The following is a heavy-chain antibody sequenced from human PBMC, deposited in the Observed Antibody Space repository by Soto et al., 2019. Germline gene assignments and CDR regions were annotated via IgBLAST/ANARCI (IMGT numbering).Heavy chain of an antibody. CDR2: IIPIDATV. CDR1: GGTFSNYA. J-gene: IGHJ6*01. Sequence: QVQLVQSGAEVKKPGSSVKVSCKASGGTFSNYALISWERQAPGQGLEWMGGIIPIDATVNYAQKFQGRITITADESMTTAYMDLGSLRSEDTAVYYCARDLLGFGYTYGDVWGQGTTVTVSS. D-gene: IGHD3-10*01. CDR3: ARDLLGFGYTYGDV. V-gene: IGHV1-69*12.